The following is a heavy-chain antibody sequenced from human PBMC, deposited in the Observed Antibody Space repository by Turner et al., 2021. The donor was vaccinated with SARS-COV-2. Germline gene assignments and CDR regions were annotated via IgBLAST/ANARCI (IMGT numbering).Heavy chain of an antibody. J-gene: IGHJ4*02. CDR1: GGSISSSSYY. V-gene: IGHV4-39*01. Sequence: QLQLQESGPGLVKPSETLSLTCTVSGGSISSSSYYWGWIRQPPGKGLEWIGSIYYSGSTYYNPSLKSRVTISVDTSKNQFSLKLSSVTAADTAVYYCASYYYDSSGYHYAFDYWGQGTLVTVSS. CDR2: IYYSGST. CDR3: ASYYYDSSGYHYAFDY. D-gene: IGHD3-22*01.